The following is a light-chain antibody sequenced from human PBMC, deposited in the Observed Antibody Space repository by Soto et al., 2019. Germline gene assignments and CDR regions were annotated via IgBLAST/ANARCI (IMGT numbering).Light chain of an antibody. CDR1: QSISSS. V-gene: IGKV1-5*01. CDR2: DAS. CDR3: QQRSNWPPIT. J-gene: IGKJ5*01. Sequence: DIQMTQSPSTLSASVGDRVTITCRASQSISSSLAWYQQKPGKAPKLLIYDASNLESGVPSIFSGSGSGTDFTLTISSLEPEDFAVYYCQQRSNWPPITFGQGTRLEIK.